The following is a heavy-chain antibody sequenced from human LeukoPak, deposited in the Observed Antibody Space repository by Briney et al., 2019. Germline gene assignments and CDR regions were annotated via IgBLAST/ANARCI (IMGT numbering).Heavy chain of an antibody. Sequence: GGSLRLSCAASGFTASSNYMSWVRQAPGKGLEWVSVISGSGGSTYYADSVKGRFTISRDNSKNTLYLQMNSLRAEDTAVYYCAKGLMIVAAGGQGTLVTVSS. J-gene: IGHJ4*02. CDR1: GFTASSNY. CDR3: AKGLMIVAA. CDR2: ISGSGGST. V-gene: IGHV3-23*01. D-gene: IGHD3-22*01.